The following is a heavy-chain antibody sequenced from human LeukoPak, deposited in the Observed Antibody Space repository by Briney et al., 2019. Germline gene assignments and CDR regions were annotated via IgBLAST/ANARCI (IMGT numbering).Heavy chain of an antibody. J-gene: IGHJ6*04. CDR2: IYPSDSDT. Sequence: PGESLQISCKGSGSSFTSYWIGWVRQMPGKGLEWMGIIYPSDSDTRYSPSFQGQVTISADKSISTAYLQWSSLKASDTAMYYCARLTGSGRGYYGMDVWGKGTTVTVSS. CDR1: GSSFTSYW. CDR3: ARLTGSGRGYYGMDV. D-gene: IGHD3-10*01. V-gene: IGHV5-51*01.